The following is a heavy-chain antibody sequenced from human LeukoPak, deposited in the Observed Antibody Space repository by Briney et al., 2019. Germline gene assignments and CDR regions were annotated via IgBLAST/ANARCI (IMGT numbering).Heavy chain of an antibody. Sequence: GGSLRLSCAASGFTFSSYSMNWVRQAPGKGLEWASSISGSSSYIYYADSVKGRFTISRDNTKNPLYLQMNSLRAEDTAVYYCAREGGGESIYGLDVWGQGTTVTVSS. CDR2: ISGSSSYI. D-gene: IGHD3-10*01. CDR1: GFTFSSYS. CDR3: AREGGGESIYGLDV. J-gene: IGHJ6*02. V-gene: IGHV3-21*01.